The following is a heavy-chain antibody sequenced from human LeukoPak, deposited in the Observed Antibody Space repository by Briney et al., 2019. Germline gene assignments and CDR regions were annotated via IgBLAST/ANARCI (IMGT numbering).Heavy chain of an antibody. D-gene: IGHD6-13*01. CDR1: GFTFSSYY. J-gene: IGHJ4*02. CDR2: ISSSSSNI. Sequence: GGSLRLSCAASGFTFSSYYMYWVRQAPGKGLEWVSSISSSSSNIYYADSVKGRFTISRDNAKNSLYLQMNSLRAEDTAVYYCAREGAAAGSGYYFDYWGQGTLVAVSS. CDR3: AREGAAAGSGYYFDY. V-gene: IGHV3-21*01.